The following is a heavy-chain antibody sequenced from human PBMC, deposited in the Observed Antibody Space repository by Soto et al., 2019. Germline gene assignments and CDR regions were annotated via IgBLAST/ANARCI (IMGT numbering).Heavy chain of an antibody. V-gene: IGHV1-69*13. CDR2: IIPIFGTA. CDR1: GGTFSRYA. CDR3: ARERRVGSGSYYNYYYYYYGMDV. D-gene: IGHD3-10*01. J-gene: IGHJ6*02. Sequence: EASVKVSCKASGGTFSRYAISWVRQAPGQGLEWMGGIIPIFGTANYAQKFQGRVTITADESTSTAYMELSSLRSEDTAVYYCARERRVGSGSYYNYYYYYYGMDVWGQGTTVTVSS.